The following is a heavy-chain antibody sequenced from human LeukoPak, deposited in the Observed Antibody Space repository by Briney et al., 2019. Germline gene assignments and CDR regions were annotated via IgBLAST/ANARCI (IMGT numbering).Heavy chain of an antibody. D-gene: IGHD2-2*01. CDR1: GGSISSYY. CDR2: IYYSGST. CDR3: ARVCQYQLLGGYYFDY. V-gene: IGHV4-39*07. Sequence: SETLSLTCTVSGGSISSYYWSWIRQPPGKGLEWIGSIYYSGSTYYNPSLKSRVTISVDTSKNQFSLKLSSVTAADTAVYYCARVCQYQLLGGYYFDYWGQGTLVTVSS. J-gene: IGHJ4*02.